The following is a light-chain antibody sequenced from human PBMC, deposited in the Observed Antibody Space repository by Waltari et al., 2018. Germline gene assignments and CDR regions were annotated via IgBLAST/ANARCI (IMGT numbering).Light chain of an antibody. V-gene: IGKV1-33*01. CDR1: QDITTS. Sequence: DIQLTQSPSSLSAAVGDRVTITCQATQDITTSLSWFQQKPGKAPQHLIYDASSLQAGVPSRFSGTGSGTAFSFTITSLQPEDSATYYCQHYHSLPYTFGRGTKLQIK. J-gene: IGKJ2*01. CDR2: DAS. CDR3: QHYHSLPYT.